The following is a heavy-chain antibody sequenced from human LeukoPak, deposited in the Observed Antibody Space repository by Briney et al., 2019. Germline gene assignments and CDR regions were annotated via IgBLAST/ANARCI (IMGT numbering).Heavy chain of an antibody. CDR2: ISGSGGST. J-gene: IGHJ4*02. V-gene: IGHV3-23*01. CDR1: GFTFSSYA. D-gene: IGHD3-10*01. Sequence: QTGGSLRLSCAASGFTFSSYAMSWVRQAPGKGLEWVSAISGSGGSTYYADSVKGRFTISRDNSKNTLYLQMNSLRAEDTAVYYCAKIMVRGVITPAFDYWGQGTLVTVSS. CDR3: AKIMVRGVITPAFDY.